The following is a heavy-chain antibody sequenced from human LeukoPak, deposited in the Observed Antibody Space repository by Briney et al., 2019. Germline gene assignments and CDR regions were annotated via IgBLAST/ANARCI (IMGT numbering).Heavy chain of an antibody. Sequence: GASVKVSCKASGYTFTNYGIFWVRQAPGQGLEWMGWISAYSGNTNYAQKLQGRVTMTTETSTSTAYMELESLRSDDTPVYYCAISQGSYYDTSGYLGGDYWGQGTLVTVSS. CDR2: ISAYSGNT. J-gene: IGHJ4*02. CDR1: GYTFTNYG. D-gene: IGHD3-22*01. CDR3: AISQGSYYDTSGYLGGDY. V-gene: IGHV1-18*01.